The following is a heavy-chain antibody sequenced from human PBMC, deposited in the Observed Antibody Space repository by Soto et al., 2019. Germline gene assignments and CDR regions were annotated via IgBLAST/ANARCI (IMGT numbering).Heavy chain of an antibody. J-gene: IGHJ6*02. CDR1: GGSISSYY. V-gene: IGHV4-59*12. CDR3: ARGTYYDFWSGYYNYYGMDV. D-gene: IGHD3-3*01. CDR2: IYYSGST. Sequence: PSETLSLTCTVSGGSISSYYWSWIRQPPGKGLEWIGYIYYSGSTNYNPSLKSRVTISVDTSKNQFSLKLSSVTAADTAVYYCARGTYYDFWSGYYNYYGMDVWGQGTTVTVSS.